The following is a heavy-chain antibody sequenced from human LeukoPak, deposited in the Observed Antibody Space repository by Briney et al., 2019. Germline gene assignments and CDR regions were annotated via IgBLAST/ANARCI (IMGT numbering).Heavy chain of an antibody. J-gene: IGHJ3*02. CDR2: INPNSGGT. V-gene: IGHV1-2*02. Sequence: ASVKVSCKASGYTFTGYYMHWVRQAPGQGLEWTGWINPNSGGTNYAQKFQGRVTTTRDTSISTAYMELSRLRSDDTAVYYCAREEPDSKSAFDIWGQGTMVTVSS. CDR1: GYTFTGYY. D-gene: IGHD3-22*01. CDR3: AREEPDSKSAFDI.